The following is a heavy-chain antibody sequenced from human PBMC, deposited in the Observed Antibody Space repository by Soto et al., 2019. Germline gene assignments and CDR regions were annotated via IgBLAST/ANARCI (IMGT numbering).Heavy chain of an antibody. CDR2: ISHSGST. Sequence: SETLSLTCAVYGGSFSGYYWSWIRQPPGKGLEWIGEISHSGSTNYNPSLKSRVTISVDTSKNQFSLKLSSVTAADTAVYYCARGKLSDYVWGSYRYHFDYWGQGTVVTV. CDR1: GGSFSGYY. CDR3: ARGKLSDYVWGSYRYHFDY. V-gene: IGHV4-34*01. J-gene: IGHJ4*02. D-gene: IGHD3-16*02.